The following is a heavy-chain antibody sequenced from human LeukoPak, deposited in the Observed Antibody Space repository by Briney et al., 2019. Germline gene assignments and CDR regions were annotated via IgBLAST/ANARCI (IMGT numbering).Heavy chain of an antibody. J-gene: IGHJ4*02. Sequence: GGSLRLSCVASGFTFSSYAMNWVRQAPGKGLEWVSTITANGGRTYYADSVKGRFTISRDNAKNTLYLQMTSLKTEDTAVYYCTRILRDTAMADWGQGTLVTVSS. CDR3: TRILRDTAMAD. V-gene: IGHV3-23*01. CDR2: ITANGGRT. D-gene: IGHD5-18*01. CDR1: GFTFSSYA.